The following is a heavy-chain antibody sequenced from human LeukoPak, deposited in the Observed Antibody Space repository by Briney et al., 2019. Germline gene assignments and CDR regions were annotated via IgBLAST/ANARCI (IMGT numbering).Heavy chain of an antibody. Sequence: GGSLRLSCVASGFTFSSYWMSWVRQAPGKGLEWVANIKQDGSEKYYVDSVKGRFTISRDNAKNSLYLQMNSLRAEDTAVYYCARGFYGDYEVAFDYWGQGTLVTVSS. CDR1: GFTFSSYW. CDR3: ARGFYGDYEVAFDY. CDR2: IKQDGSEK. J-gene: IGHJ4*02. V-gene: IGHV3-7*01. D-gene: IGHD4-17*01.